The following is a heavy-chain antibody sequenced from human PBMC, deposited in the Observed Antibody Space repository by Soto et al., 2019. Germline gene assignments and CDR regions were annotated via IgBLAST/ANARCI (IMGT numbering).Heavy chain of an antibody. Sequence: ASVKVSCKASGYTFTGHYMHWVRQAPGQGLEWMGWINPNSVGTNYAQKFQGRVTMTRDTPISTAYMELSRLSSDDTAVYYSAVEPMGRAADGFDIWGQGTMVTVSS. D-gene: IGHD6-25*01. CDR1: GYTFTGHY. V-gene: IGHV1-2*02. J-gene: IGHJ3*02. CDR3: AVEPMGRAADGFDI. CDR2: INPNSVGT.